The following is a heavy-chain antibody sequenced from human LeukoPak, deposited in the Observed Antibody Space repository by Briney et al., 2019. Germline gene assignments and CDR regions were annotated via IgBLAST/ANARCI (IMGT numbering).Heavy chain of an antibody. V-gene: IGHV4-59*01. Sequence: PSETLSLTCTVSGGSISSYYWSWIRQPPGKGLEWIGYIYYSGSTNYNPSLKSRVTISVDTSKNQFSLKLSSVTAAGTAVYYCAREAMVSLYFDYWGQGPLVTVSS. J-gene: IGHJ4*02. D-gene: IGHD5-18*01. CDR2: IYYSGST. CDR3: AREAMVSLYFDY. CDR1: GGSISSYY.